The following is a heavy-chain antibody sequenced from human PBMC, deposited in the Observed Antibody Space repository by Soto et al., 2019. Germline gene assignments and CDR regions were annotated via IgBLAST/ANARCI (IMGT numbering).Heavy chain of an antibody. V-gene: IGHV3-74*01. CDR2: INSDGSST. CDR3: ARGHYYYGMDV. Sequence: PGGSLRLSCAASGFTFSSYWMHWVRQAPGKGLVWVSRINSDGSSTSYADSVKGRFTISRDNAKNTLYLQMNSLRAEDTAVYYCARGHYYYGMDVWGQGTTVTVSS. J-gene: IGHJ6*02. CDR1: GFTFSSYW.